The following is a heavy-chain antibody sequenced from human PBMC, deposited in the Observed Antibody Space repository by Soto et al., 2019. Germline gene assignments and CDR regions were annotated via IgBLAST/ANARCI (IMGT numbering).Heavy chain of an antibody. J-gene: IGHJ4*02. CDR2: ISGTSPST. D-gene: IGHD3-3*01. CDR1: GFTFSAYA. Sequence: EVQLLESGGGLVQPGGSLRLSCAASGFTFSAYAMSWVRQAPGKGLEWVSVISGTSPSTYYADSVQGRFSISTDSSRKTLFLQMNTLRAEDTAVYFCATRIFGVEYWGQGTLVTVSS. V-gene: IGHV3-23*01. CDR3: ATRIFGVEY.